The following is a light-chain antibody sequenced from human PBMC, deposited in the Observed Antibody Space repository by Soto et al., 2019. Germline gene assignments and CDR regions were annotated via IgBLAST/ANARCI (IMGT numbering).Light chain of an antibody. CDR3: QQYNSYSPRYT. Sequence: DIQMTQSPSTLSASVGDRVTITCRASQSISSWLAWYQQKPGKAPKLLIYKASSLESGVPSRFSGSGSGTEFPLTISSLQPDDFATDYCQQYNSYSPRYTFGQGTKLEIK. CDR1: QSISSW. CDR2: KAS. V-gene: IGKV1-5*03. J-gene: IGKJ2*01.